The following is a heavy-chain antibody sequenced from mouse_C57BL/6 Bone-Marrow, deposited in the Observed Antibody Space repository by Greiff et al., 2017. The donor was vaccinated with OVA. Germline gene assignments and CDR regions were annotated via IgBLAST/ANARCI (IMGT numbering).Heavy chain of an antibody. CDR2: INPYNGGT. V-gene: IGHV1-19*01. D-gene: IGHD2-4*01. Sequence: EVQLQQSGPVLVKPGASVKMSCKASGYTFTDYYMNWVKQSHGKSLEWIGVINPYNGGTSYNQKFKGKATLTVDKSSSTAYMELNSLTSEDAAVYYCAREDYDYGYWGQGTTLTVSS. CDR3: AREDYDYGY. CDR1: GYTFTDYY. J-gene: IGHJ2*01.